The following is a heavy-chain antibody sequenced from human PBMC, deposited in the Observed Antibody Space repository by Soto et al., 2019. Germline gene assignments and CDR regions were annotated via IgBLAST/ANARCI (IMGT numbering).Heavy chain of an antibody. D-gene: IGHD6-13*01. Sequence: ASVKVSFKAPGCTFTSYDITWVLQATGQGLEWMGWMNPNSGNTGYAQKFQGRVTMTRNTSISTAYMELSSLRSEDTAVYYCARGPYSSSWYSNYWGQGTLVTVSS. CDR2: MNPNSGNT. CDR1: GCTFTSYD. J-gene: IGHJ4*02. V-gene: IGHV1-8*01. CDR3: ARGPYSSSWYSNY.